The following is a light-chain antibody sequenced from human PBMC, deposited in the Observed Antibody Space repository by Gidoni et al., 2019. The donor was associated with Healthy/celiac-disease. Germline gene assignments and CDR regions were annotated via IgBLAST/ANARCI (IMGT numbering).Light chain of an antibody. V-gene: IGLV1-51*01. Sequence: QSVWTQPPSGSAAPGKKVTISCSGSSSNIGNTDVPWCQQLPGTAPKLLIYDNNKRPSVIPHRFSGSKSGTSATLGITGLQTGDEADYYCGTWDSSLSAEVVFGGGTKLTVL. CDR1: SSNIGNTD. CDR3: GTWDSSLSAEVV. CDR2: DNN. J-gene: IGLJ2*01.